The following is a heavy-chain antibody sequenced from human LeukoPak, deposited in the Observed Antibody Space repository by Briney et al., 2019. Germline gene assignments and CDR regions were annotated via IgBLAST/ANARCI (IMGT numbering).Heavy chain of an antibody. CDR3: ARDKDWFDP. CDR2: IKQDGSEK. Sequence: GGSLRLSCAASGFTFSSYWMSWVRQALGKGVEWVANIKQDGSEKYYVDSVKGRFTISRDNAKNSLYLRMNSLRAEDTAVYYCARDKDWFDPWGQGTLVTVSP. J-gene: IGHJ5*02. V-gene: IGHV3-7*01. CDR1: GFTFSSYW.